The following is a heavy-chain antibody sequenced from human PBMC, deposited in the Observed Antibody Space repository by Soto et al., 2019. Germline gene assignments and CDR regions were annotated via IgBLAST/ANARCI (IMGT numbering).Heavy chain of an antibody. V-gene: IGHV1-69*01. J-gene: IGHJ5*02. CDR3: ARTLNTYSSGWNNWFDP. CDR2: IIPIFGTA. CDR1: GGTFSSYA. Sequence: QVQLVQSGAEVKKPGSSVKVSCKASGGTFSSYAISWVRQAPGQGLEWMGGIIPIFGTANYAQKFQGRVTITADESTSTAYMELSSLRSEDTAVYYCARTLNTYSSGWNNWFDPWGQGTLVTVSS. D-gene: IGHD6-19*01.